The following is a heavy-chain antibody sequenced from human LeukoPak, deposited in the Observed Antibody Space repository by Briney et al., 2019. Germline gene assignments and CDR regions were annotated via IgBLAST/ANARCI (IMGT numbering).Heavy chain of an antibody. V-gene: IGHV3-23*01. CDR3: AKESGWYGRAFDY. J-gene: IGHJ4*02. CDR1: GFTFSSYS. CDR2: ISGRGDST. D-gene: IGHD6-19*01. Sequence: GGSLRLSCAASGFTFSSYSMNWVRQAPGKGLEWVSVISGRGDSTYYADSVKGRFTISRDNSKNTLYLQMNSLRAEDTAVYYCAKESGWYGRAFDYWGQGTLVTVSS.